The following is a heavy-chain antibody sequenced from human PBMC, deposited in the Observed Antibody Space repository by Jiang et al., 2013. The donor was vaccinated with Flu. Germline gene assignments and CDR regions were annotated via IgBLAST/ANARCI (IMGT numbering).Heavy chain of an antibody. J-gene: IGHJ4*02. V-gene: IGHV3-23*01. CDR1: GFTFGSYA. CDR2: ISGSGGYT. D-gene: IGHD2-2*01. Sequence: GLVQPGGSLRLSCAASGFTFGSYAMSWVRQAPGRGLEWVSAISGSGGYTYYADSVKGRFTISRDNSKNTLYLQMNSLRAEDTAVYYCAKRDCVSTSCPIDYWGQGTLVTVSS. CDR3: AKRDCVSTSCPIDY.